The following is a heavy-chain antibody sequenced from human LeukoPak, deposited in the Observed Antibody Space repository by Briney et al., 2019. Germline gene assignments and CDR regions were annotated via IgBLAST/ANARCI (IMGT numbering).Heavy chain of an antibody. CDR1: GFTFRSYA. Sequence: PGGSLRLSCAGSGFTFRSYAMHWVRQAPGKGLEWVAVISYDGSNKDYADSVKGRFTISRDNSKNTLFLQMNSLRAEDTAVYYCARKIFNGFDIWGQGTMVTVSS. CDR3: ARKIFNGFDI. CDR2: ISYDGSNK. V-gene: IGHV3-30-3*01. J-gene: IGHJ3*02.